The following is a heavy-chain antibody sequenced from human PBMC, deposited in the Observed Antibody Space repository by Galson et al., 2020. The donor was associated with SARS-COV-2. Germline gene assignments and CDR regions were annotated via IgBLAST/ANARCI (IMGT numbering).Heavy chain of an antibody. Sequence: SETLSLTFAVSGYSVSTTNYWGWVRLAPGKGLEWLGSIYPNGRTYYNPSLESRVTISVDTSRNQFSLTLASVTAADTAFYYCARQGVNMIVLVTVPGWFFDLWGRGTLVTVSA. CDR1: GYSVSTTNY. D-gene: IGHD2-21*02. CDR2: IYPNGRT. V-gene: IGHV4-38-2*01. J-gene: IGHJ2*01. CDR3: ARQGVNMIVLVTVPGWFFDL.